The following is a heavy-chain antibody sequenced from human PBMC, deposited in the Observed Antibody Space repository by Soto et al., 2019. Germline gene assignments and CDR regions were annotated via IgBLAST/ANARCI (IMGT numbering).Heavy chain of an antibody. CDR3: ARHPSGGGSCSG. CDR2: IYYSGST. V-gene: IGHV4-39*01. D-gene: IGHD2-15*01. CDR1: GGSISSSSYY. J-gene: IGHJ4*02. Sequence: QLQLQESGPGLVKPSETLSLTCTVSGGSISSSSYYWGWIRQPPGKGLEWIGSIYYSGSTYYNPSLKSRVTISVDTSKNQFSLKLSSVTAADTAVYYCARHPSGGGSCSGWGQGTLVTVSS.